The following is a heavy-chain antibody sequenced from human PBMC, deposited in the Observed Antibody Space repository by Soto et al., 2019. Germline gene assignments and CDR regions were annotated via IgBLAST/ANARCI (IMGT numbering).Heavy chain of an antibody. CDR1: GYGFTTYG. D-gene: IGHD1-1*01. J-gene: IGHJ4*02. CDR3: ARGRYGDY. V-gene: IGHV1-18*01. Sequence: QVHLVQSGAEVKKPGASVKVSCKGSGYGFTTYGITWVRQAPGQGLEWMAWISAHNGNTNYAQKLQGRVTVTRDTSTSTAYLELRSLSSDDTAVYYCARGRYGDYGGEGALVTVSS. CDR2: ISAHNGNT.